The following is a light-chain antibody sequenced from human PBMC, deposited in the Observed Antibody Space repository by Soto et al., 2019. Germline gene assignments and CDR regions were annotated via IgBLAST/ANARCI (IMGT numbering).Light chain of an antibody. V-gene: IGLV2-14*01. CDR3: SSYTSSNTEL. CDR1: SSDVGGYNY. Sequence: QSALTQPASVSGSPGQSITISCTGTSSDVGGYNYVSWYQQPPGKAPKLMIYEVNNRPSGVSNRFSGSKSGNTASLTISGLQPEDEADYYCSSYTSSNTELFGGGTKLTVL. CDR2: EVN. J-gene: IGLJ3*02.